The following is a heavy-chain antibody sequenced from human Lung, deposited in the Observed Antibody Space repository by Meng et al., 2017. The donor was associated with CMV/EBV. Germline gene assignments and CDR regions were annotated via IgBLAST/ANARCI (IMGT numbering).Heavy chain of an antibody. CDR1: GFTFSSSA. Sequence: GGSLRLXGAASGFTFSSSAMSWVRQAPGKGLEWVSAAVGSGYNTYYTDSVRGRFTISRDNSRNTLYLQMNSLRADDTAIYYCATVRELYSTSWNYFDYWGQGXLVTVSS. J-gene: IGHJ4*02. CDR2: AVGSGYNT. CDR3: ATVRELYSTSWNYFDY. D-gene: IGHD6-6*01. V-gene: IGHV3-23*01.